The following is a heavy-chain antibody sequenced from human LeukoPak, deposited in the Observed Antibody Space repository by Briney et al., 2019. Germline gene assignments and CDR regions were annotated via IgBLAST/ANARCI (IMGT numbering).Heavy chain of an antibody. CDR1: GGSFSGYY. CDR2: INHSGST. D-gene: IGHD3-22*01. V-gene: IGHV4-34*01. Sequence: SETLSLTCAVYGGSFSGYYWSWIRQPPGKGLEWIGEINHSGSTNYNPSLKRRVTISVDTSKNQFSLKLSSVTAADTAVYYCARGGGSSGYYYYWGQGTLVTVSS. CDR3: ARGGGSSGYYYY. J-gene: IGHJ4*02.